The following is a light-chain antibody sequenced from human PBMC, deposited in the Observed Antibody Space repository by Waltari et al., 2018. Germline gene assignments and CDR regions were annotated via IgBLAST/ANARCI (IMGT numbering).Light chain of an antibody. CDR2: DAS. CDR3: QQRSNWPPMYT. V-gene: IGKV3-11*01. J-gene: IGKJ2*01. Sequence: EIVLTQSPATLSLSPGQGATLSCRASQSVNTKLAWYQQKPGQAPRLLTYDASNRATGSPGRFSGRGSGTDFTLTISSLEPEDFAVYYCQQRSNWPPMYTFGQGTKLEIK. CDR1: QSVNTK.